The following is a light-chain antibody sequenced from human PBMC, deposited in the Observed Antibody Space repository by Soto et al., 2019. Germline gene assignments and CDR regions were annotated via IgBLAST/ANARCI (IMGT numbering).Light chain of an antibody. Sequence: QSVLTQPPSVSAAPGQMVTISCSGSTSNIGNNYVSWYRQLPGTAPKLLIYDNNKRPSGIPDRFSGSKSGTSATLGITGLQTGDEADYCCGTWDSSLSAETFGGGTKLTVL. CDR2: DNN. CDR1: TSNIGNNY. J-gene: IGLJ2*01. CDR3: GTWDSSLSAET. V-gene: IGLV1-51*01.